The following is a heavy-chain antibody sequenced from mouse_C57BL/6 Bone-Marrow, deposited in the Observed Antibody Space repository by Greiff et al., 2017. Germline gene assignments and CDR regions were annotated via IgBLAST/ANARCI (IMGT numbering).Heavy chain of an antibody. CDR3: ARETAQATAY. Sequence: VQLQQPGAELVRPGTSVKLSCKASGYTFTSYWMHWVKQRPGQGLEWIGVIDPSDSYTNYNQKFKGKATLTVDTSSSTAYMQLSSLTSEDSAVYYCARETAQATAYWGQGTLVTVSA. J-gene: IGHJ3*01. D-gene: IGHD3-2*02. CDR2: IDPSDSYT. V-gene: IGHV1-59*01. CDR1: GYTFTSYW.